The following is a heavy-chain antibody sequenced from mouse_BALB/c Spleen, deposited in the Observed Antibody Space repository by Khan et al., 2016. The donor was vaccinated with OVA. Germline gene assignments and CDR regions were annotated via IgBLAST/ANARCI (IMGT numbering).Heavy chain of an antibody. V-gene: IGHV1S137*01. CDR3: ARGNGNSRFAY. Sequence: QVPLQQSGAELVRPGVSVKISCKGSGYTFTDYAMHWVKQSHAKSLEWIGVISTYYGDATYNQKFKGKATMTVDKSYSTAYMELARLTSEDSASYYCARGNGNSRFAYWGQGTLVTVSA. D-gene: IGHD2-1*01. J-gene: IGHJ3*01. CDR1: GYTFTDYA. CDR2: ISTYYGDA.